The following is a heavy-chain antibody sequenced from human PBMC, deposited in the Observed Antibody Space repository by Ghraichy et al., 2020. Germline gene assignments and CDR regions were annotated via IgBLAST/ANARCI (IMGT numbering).Heavy chain of an antibody. D-gene: IGHD3-10*01. V-gene: IGHV3-49*03. CDR1: GFTFGDYA. Sequence: GSLRLSCTASGFTFGDYAMSWFRQAPGKGLEWVGFIRSKAYGGTTEYAASVKGRFTISRDYSKSIAYLQMNSLKTEDTAVYYCTSSDGGDLLWFGELSDYWGQGTLVTVSS. CDR3: TSSDGGDLLWFGELSDY. J-gene: IGHJ4*02. CDR2: IRSKAYGGTT.